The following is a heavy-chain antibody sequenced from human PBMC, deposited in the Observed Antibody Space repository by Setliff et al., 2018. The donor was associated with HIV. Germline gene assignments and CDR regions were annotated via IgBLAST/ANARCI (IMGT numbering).Heavy chain of an antibody. CDR2: IKDRTDNYAT. V-gene: IGHV3-73*01. J-gene: IGHJ4*02. Sequence: PGGSLRLSCAASGFTFSCSPIHWVRQASGKGLEWLGRIKDRTDNYATAYAASVQGRFTIFRDDSANTAYRQINSLEIEDTAVYYCTRPQYFYDIGGSDYWGQGTLVTVS. CDR3: TRPQYFYDIGGSDY. D-gene: IGHD3-22*01. CDR1: GFTFSCSP.